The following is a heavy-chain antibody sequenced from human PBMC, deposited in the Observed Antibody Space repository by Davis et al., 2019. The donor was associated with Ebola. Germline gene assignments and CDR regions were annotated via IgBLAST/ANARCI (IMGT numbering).Heavy chain of an antibody. CDR2: ISGSGGST. J-gene: IGHJ4*02. CDR1: GFTFSSYA. CDR3: AKEALFGVVIMPQAFDY. D-gene: IGHD3-3*01. V-gene: IGHV3-23*01. Sequence: GESLKISCAASGFTFSSYAMSWVRQAPGKGLEWVSAISGSGGSTYYADSVKGRFTISRDNSKNTLYLQMNSLRAEDTAVYYCAKEALFGVVIMPQAFDYWGQGTLVTVSS.